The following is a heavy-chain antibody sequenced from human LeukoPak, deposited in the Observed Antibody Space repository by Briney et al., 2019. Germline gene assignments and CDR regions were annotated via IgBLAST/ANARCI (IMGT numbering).Heavy chain of an antibody. D-gene: IGHD6-19*01. J-gene: IGHJ4*02. CDR1: GGTFSSYA. CDR3: ARGIAVAGPFDY. CDR2: IIPIFGTA. Sequence: ASVKVSCKASGGTFSSYAISWVRQAPGQGLEWVGGIIPIFGTANYAQKFQGRVTITADESTSTAYMELSSLRSEDTAVYYCARGIAVAGPFDYWGQGTLVAVSS. V-gene: IGHV1-69*13.